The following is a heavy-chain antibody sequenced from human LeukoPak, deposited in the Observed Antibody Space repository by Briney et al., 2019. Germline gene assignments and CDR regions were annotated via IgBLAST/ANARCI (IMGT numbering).Heavy chain of an antibody. CDR3: ARFGVT. J-gene: IGHJ4*02. Sequence: GGSLRPSCAASGLFFSTYEMDWVRQAPGKGMEWVSYISSSGNTIYYADSVKGRFTISRDNAKNSLYLQMKILGAEDTAVYYCARFGVTWGQGTLVTVSS. D-gene: IGHD3-16*01. V-gene: IGHV3-48*03. CDR1: GLFFSTYE. CDR2: ISSSGNTI.